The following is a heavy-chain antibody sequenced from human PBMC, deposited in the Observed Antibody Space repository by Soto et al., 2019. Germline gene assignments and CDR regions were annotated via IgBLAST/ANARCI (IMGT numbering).Heavy chain of an antibody. CDR2: INHSGSA. CDR3: ARVSDY. J-gene: IGHJ4*02. CDR1: GGSFIDYS. V-gene: IGHV4-34*01. Sequence: QVLLQQWGAGRLKPSETLSLTCAVYGGSFIDYSWGWIRQSPGTGLEWIGVINHSGSANYNPSLKSRVTISVDTSKNQFSLKLYSVTAADAAVYYCARVSDYWSQGTLVTVSS.